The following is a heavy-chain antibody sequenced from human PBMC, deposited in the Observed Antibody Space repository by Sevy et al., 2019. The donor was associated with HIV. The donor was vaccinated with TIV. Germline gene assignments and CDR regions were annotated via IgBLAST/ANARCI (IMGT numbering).Heavy chain of an antibody. J-gene: IGHJ4*02. Sequence: ASVKVSCKASGYTFTGYYIHWVRQAPGQGLEWMGRISPMNGDTDYAQKFQGRVTMTRDTSISAAYLDVTRLRSDDTVTYYCARAYCSDGSCYEGAYWGQGTLVTVSS. D-gene: IGHD2-15*01. V-gene: IGHV1-2*05. CDR1: GYTFTGYY. CDR3: ARAYCSDGSCYEGAY. CDR2: ISPMNGDT.